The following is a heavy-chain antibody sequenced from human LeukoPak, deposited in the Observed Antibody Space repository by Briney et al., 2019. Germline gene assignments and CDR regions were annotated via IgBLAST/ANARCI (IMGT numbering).Heavy chain of an antibody. CDR1: GGSISSYY. Sequence: PSETLSLTCTVSGGSISSYYWSCVWQHAWKELKGIGRIYSTGSTNYNPSLKSRVTMSVDTSKNQFSLNLSSVTAADTAVYYCARAGGWSIAVADLDYWGQGNLVTVSS. J-gene: IGHJ4*02. CDR2: IYSTGST. CDR3: ARAGGWSIAVADLDY. V-gene: IGHV4-4*07. D-gene: IGHD6-13*01.